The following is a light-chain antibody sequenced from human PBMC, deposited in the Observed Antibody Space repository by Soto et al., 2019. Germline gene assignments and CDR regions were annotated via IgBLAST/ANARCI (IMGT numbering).Light chain of an antibody. V-gene: IGLV2-11*01. CDR3: CSYEVRDTFFV. CDR2: DVS. CDR1: SNDVGAYNY. Sequence: QSALTQPRSVSGSPGQSVIVSCTGTSNDVGAYNYVSWYQQHPGKAPKLVIFDVSKRPSGVPARFSGSKSGNTASLTISGLQAEDEADYFCCSYEVRDTFFVFRSGTKVTVL. J-gene: IGLJ1*01.